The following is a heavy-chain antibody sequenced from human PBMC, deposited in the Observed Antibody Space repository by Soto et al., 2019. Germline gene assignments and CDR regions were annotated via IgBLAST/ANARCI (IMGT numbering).Heavy chain of an antibody. J-gene: IGHJ4*02. CDR1: GYTFSNYD. CDR3: ASGIAAAGPFDY. D-gene: IGHD6-13*01. Sequence: GASVKVSCKASGYTFSNYDINWVRQATGQGLEWMGWMNPNTGNTGYAQKLQGRVTMTRNTSISTAYMELRSLRSDDTAVYYCASGIAAAGPFDYWGQGTLVTVSS. V-gene: IGHV1-8*01. CDR2: MNPNTGNT.